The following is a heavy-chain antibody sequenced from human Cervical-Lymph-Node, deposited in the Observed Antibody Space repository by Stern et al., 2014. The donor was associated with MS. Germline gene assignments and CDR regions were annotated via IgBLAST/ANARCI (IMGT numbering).Heavy chain of an antibody. CDR3: AKGRNIAAAGAYFDY. D-gene: IGHD6-13*01. Sequence: VESGGSLRLSCAASGFTFSSYAMSWVRQAPGKGLEWVSAISGSGGSTYYADSVKGRFTISRDNSKNTLYLQMNSLRAEDTAVYYCAKGRNIAAAGAYFDYWGQGTLVTVSS. CDR2: ISGSGGST. V-gene: IGHV3-23*01. J-gene: IGHJ4*02. CDR1: GFTFSSYA.